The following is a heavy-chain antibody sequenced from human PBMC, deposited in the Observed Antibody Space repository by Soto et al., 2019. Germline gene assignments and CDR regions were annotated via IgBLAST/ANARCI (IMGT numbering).Heavy chain of an antibody. CDR1: GFTFGDCA. V-gene: IGHV3-49*04. CDR2: IRSKAYGETT. Sequence: PGGSLRLSCTGSGFTFGDCAVSWVRQAPGKGLEWVGFIRSKAYGETTEYAASVKGRFTMSRDDSKSVAYLQMNRLKTEDTGVYYCSRDYYDRIGPYYFDYWGQGTLVTVSS. J-gene: IGHJ4*02. CDR3: SRDYYDRIGPYYFDY. D-gene: IGHD3-22*01.